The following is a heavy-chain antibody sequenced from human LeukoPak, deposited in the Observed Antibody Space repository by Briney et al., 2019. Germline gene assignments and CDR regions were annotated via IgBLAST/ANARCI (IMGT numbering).Heavy chain of an antibody. D-gene: IGHD3-22*01. Sequence: SETLSLTCTVSGGSISSYYWGWIRQPPGKGLEWIGSIYYSGSTYYNPSLKSRVTISVDTSKNQFSLKLSSVTAADTAVYYCATPGYYYDSSGYTIFDYWGQGTLVTVSS. CDR2: IYYSGST. V-gene: IGHV4-39*01. CDR1: GGSISSYY. CDR3: ATPGYYYDSSGYTIFDY. J-gene: IGHJ4*02.